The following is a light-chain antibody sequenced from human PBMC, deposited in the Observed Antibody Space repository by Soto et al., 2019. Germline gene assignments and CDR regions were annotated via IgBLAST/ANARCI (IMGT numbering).Light chain of an antibody. V-gene: IGLV8-61*01. J-gene: IGLJ2*01. Sequence: QTVVSQEPSFSVSPGETVTLTCGLTSASVLTSYYPSWYQQTPGQSPRTLIYSTNIRSSGVPARFSGSILGNKAALNITGAQSDDESDYYCALYVGSGTVVFGGGTKLTVL. CDR2: STN. CDR1: SASVLTSYY. CDR3: ALYVGSGTVV.